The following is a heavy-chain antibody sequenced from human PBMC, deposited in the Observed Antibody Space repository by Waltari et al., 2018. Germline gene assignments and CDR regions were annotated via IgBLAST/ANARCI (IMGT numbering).Heavy chain of an antibody. J-gene: IGHJ4*02. CDR2: ISGSGGGT. CDR3: ARDRQGYDGIIDN. D-gene: IGHD5-12*01. Sequence: EVQLVESGGGLVQPGGSLRLSCTASGFTFGSHALNCVRQAPGKGLEWVSTISGSGGGTYFADSVKGRFTISRDNSKNVLSLQMSSLRAEDTALYYCARDRQGYDGIIDNWGQGTLVTVSS. CDR1: GFTFGSHA. V-gene: IGHV3-23*04.